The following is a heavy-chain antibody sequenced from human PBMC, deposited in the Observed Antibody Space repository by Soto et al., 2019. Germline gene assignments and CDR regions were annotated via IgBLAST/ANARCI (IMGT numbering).Heavy chain of an antibody. V-gene: IGHV3-23*01. CDR3: AKDHGDYAFDY. D-gene: IGHD4-17*01. CDR2: ISGNGRNR. Sequence: GGSLRLSCAASGFTFSRYALSWVRQAPGKGLEWVSAISGNGRNRHYADSVKGRFTISRDNSKNTLYLQMDSLGAEDTAVYYCAKDHGDYAFDYWGQGTLVTVSS. CDR1: GFTFSRYA. J-gene: IGHJ4*02.